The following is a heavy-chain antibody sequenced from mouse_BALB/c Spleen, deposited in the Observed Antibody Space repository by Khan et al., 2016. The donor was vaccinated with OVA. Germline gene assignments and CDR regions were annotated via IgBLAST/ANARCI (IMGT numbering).Heavy chain of an antibody. CDR1: GFTFSRYG. V-gene: IGHV5-6-3*01. D-gene: IGHD1-1*01. J-gene: IGHJ4*01. Sequence: EVELVESGGGLVQPGGSLKLSCAASGFTFSRYGMSWVRQTPDKRLELVATINSNGGSTYYPDSVKGRFTISRDNAKNTLFLQMSSLKSEDTAMYYCARYPYYYGSKYAMYYWGQVSSVTVSS. CDR2: INSNGGST. CDR3: ARYPYYYGSKYAMYY.